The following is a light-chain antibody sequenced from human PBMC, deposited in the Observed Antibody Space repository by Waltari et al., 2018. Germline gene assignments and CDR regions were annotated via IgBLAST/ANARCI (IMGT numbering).Light chain of an antibody. CDR1: QGISYY. J-gene: IGKJ4*01. V-gene: IGKV1-16*01. CDR3: HQYNSYPPT. CDR2: GST. Sequence: DLQLTQSPSSLSASVGDSVTITCRASQGISYYVAWFQLKPGRAPKPLIFGSTTLLSGVPSRFRGSGAGTYFTLTISDLQPDDFATYSCHQYNSYPPTFGGGTNV.